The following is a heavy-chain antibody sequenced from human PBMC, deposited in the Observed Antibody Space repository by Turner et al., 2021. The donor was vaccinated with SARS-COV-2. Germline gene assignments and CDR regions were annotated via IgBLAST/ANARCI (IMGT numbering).Heavy chain of an antibody. CDR1: GFTVSDHW. CDR3: TRRGIAAAGNDY. Sequence: VQLVASGGDFVHPGGSLRLSCVGSGFTVSDHWMHWVRQGPGKGLVWVSRISDDGSSASYGGSVRGRFTVSRDNAKNTLYLQMNSLRPDDTGVYYCTRRGIAAAGNDYWGQGTLVAVSS. D-gene: IGHD6-13*01. J-gene: IGHJ4*02. CDR2: ISDDGSSA. V-gene: IGHV3-74*01.